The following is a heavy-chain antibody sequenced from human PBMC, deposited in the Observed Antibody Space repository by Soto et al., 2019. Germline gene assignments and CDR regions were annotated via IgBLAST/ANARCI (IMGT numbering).Heavy chain of an antibody. V-gene: IGHV4-34*01. D-gene: IGHD2-8*02. CDR2: IKQSGST. J-gene: IGHJ4*02. CDR1: GGSFRGYY. CDR3: ARDKITGLFDY. Sequence: PSETLSLPCAVYGGSFRGYYWPWIRQPPGAGLEWSGEIKQSGSTDYTPALKSRVTISVDTSKNQFSLKLTSVTAADTAVYYCARDKITGLFDYWGQGTLVTVSS.